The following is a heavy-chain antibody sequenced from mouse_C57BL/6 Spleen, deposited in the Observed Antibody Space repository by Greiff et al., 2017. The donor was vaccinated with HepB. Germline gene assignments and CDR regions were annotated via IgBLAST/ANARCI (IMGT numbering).Heavy chain of an antibody. Sequence: EVKLMESGGDLVKPGGSLKLSCAASGFTFSSYGMSWVRQTPDKRLEWVATISSGGSYTYYPDSVKGRFTISRDNAKNTLYLQMSSLKSEDTAMYYCARHGSTMVTTFYYYAMDYWGQGTSVTVSS. CDR1: GFTFSSYG. V-gene: IGHV5-6*01. CDR2: ISSGGSYT. D-gene: IGHD2-1*01. CDR3: ARHGSTMVTTFYYYAMDY. J-gene: IGHJ4*01.